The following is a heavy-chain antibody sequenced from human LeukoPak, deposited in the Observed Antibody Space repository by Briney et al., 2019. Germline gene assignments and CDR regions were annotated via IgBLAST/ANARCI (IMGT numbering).Heavy chain of an antibody. CDR3: ARVTGYRIEDYFDY. J-gene: IGHJ4*02. CDR1: GYSISSGYY. V-gene: IGHV4-38-2*02. Sequence: PSETLSLTCTVSGYSISSGYYWAWIRQSPGKGREWIGTIYHSGSTNYNPSLKSRITISVETSKNEFSLKLRSVTAADTAVYYCARVTGYRIEDYFDYWGQGTLVTVSS. D-gene: IGHD6-13*01. CDR2: IYHSGST.